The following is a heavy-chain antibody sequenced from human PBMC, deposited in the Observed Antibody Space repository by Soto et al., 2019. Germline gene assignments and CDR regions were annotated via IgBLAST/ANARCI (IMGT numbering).Heavy chain of an antibody. D-gene: IGHD3-16*01. CDR1: GFTFTDYY. Sequence: GALRLSCAASGFTFTDYYMSWISQAPGKGLEWVSGVSGSGGSTYYSDSVKGRFTTSKSASKETLYLQMNTLRVEDTGIYYCAKASSWYYYYSMDVWGRGTAVTVSS. CDR3: AKASSWYYYYSMDV. V-gene: IGHV3-23*01. CDR2: VSGSGGST. J-gene: IGHJ6*02.